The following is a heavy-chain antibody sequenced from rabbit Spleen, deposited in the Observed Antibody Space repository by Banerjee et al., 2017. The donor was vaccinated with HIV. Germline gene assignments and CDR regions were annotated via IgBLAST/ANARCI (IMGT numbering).Heavy chain of an antibody. CDR2: IGTGFGDT. J-gene: IGHJ3*01. V-gene: IGHV1S45*01. CDR3: ARGADVGGGGVAL. CDR1: GFSFSSSYR. D-gene: IGHD5-1*01. Sequence: QEQLEESGGDLVKPGASLTLTCTASGFSFSSSYRICWVRQAPEKGLEWIACIGTGFGDTYYANWAKGRFTISKTSSTTVTLQVTSLTAADTATYFCARGADVGGGGVALWGQGTLVTVS.